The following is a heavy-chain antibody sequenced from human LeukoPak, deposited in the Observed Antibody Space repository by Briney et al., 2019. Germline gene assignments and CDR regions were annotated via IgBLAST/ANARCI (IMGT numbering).Heavy chain of an antibody. CDR2: MNPNSGNT. CDR1: GYTFTSYD. Sequence: GSVKVSCKASGYTFTSYDINWVRQATGQGLEWMGWMNPNSGNTGYAQKFQGRVTITRNTSISTAYMELSSLRSEDTAVYYCARSGDVVPAADYYYMDVWGKGTTVTISS. J-gene: IGHJ6*03. V-gene: IGHV1-8*03. D-gene: IGHD2-2*01. CDR3: ARSGDVVPAADYYYMDV.